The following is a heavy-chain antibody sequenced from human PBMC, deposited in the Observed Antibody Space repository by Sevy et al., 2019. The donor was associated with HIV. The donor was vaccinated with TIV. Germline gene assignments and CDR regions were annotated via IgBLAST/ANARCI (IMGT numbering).Heavy chain of an antibody. CDR3: ARCRVVAADYYFDY. D-gene: IGHD1-26*01. Sequence: GESLKISCAASGFTFSDYYMTWIRQAPGKGLEWISYISSRRSYTNYADSVKGRFTISRDNAKNSLYLQMNSLRAEDAAVYYCARCRVVAADYYFDYWGRGTLVTVSS. CDR2: ISSRRSYT. CDR1: GFTFSDYY. V-gene: IGHV3-11*06. J-gene: IGHJ4*02.